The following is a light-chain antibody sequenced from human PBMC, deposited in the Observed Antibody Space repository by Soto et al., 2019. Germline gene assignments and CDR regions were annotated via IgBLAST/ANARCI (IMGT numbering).Light chain of an antibody. CDR1: QSITNY. J-gene: IGKJ3*01. Sequence: DIQMTQSPSSLSASVGDRVTITCRASQSITNYLNWYQHKPGKAPKLLVYAASSLKSGVPSRFSGSGSGTDFTLTISSLQPEDFATYFCQKSHNMPFTFGHGTKVDIK. CDR2: AAS. V-gene: IGKV1-39*01. CDR3: QKSHNMPFT.